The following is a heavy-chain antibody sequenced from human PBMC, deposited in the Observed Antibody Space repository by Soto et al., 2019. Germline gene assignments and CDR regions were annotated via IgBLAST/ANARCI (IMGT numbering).Heavy chain of an antibody. CDR1: GFTFSSYA. CDR2: ISYDGSNK. Sequence: QVQLVESGGGVVQPGRSLRLSCAASGFTFSSYAMHWVRQAPGKGLEWVAVISYDGSNKNYADSVKGRFTISRDNSKNTLYLQMNSLRAEDTAVSYCARGYDFWSGYYYPYGMDVWGQGTTVTVSS. D-gene: IGHD3-3*01. CDR3: ARGYDFWSGYYYPYGMDV. V-gene: IGHV3-30-3*01. J-gene: IGHJ6*02.